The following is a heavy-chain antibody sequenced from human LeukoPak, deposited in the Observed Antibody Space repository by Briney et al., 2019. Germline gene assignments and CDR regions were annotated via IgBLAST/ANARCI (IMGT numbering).Heavy chain of an antibody. CDR1: GFTFGDYA. CDR3: TRASRYCTGGNCYRFFDY. D-gene: IGHD2-15*01. CDR2: IRSKAYGGTA. Sequence: GGSLRLSCTASGFTFGDYAMSWVRQAPGKGLECVGFIRSKAYGGTAEYAASVKGTFTITRDDSKSTAYLQMNSLKTEDTAVYYCTRASRYCTGGNCYRFFDYWGQGTPVTVSS. J-gene: IGHJ4*02. V-gene: IGHV3-49*04.